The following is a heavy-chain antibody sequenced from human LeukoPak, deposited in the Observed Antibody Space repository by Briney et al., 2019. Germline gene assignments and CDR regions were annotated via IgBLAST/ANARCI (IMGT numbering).Heavy chain of an antibody. CDR1: GFTVSSNY. D-gene: IGHD2-2*01. Sequence: PGGSLRLSCAASGFTVSSNYMSWVRQAPGKGLEWVSVIYSGGSTYYADSVKGRFTISRDNSKNTLYLQMNSLRAEDTAVYYCARWGPYCSSTSCYGLGYWGQGTLVTVSS. CDR3: ARWGPYCSSTSCYGLGY. V-gene: IGHV3-53*01. J-gene: IGHJ4*02. CDR2: IYSGGST.